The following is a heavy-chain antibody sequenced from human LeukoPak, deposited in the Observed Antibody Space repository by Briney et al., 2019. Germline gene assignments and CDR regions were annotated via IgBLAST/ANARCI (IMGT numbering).Heavy chain of an antibody. Sequence: GGSLRLSCAASGFTVSSNYMIWVRQAPGKGLEWVSVIYSGGSTYYADSVKGRFTISRDNSKNTLYLQMNSLRAEDTAVYYCARFMVVAASHAFDIWGQGTMVTVSS. J-gene: IGHJ3*02. CDR3: ARFMVVAASHAFDI. V-gene: IGHV3-53*05. CDR2: IYSGGST. D-gene: IGHD2-15*01. CDR1: GFTVSSNY.